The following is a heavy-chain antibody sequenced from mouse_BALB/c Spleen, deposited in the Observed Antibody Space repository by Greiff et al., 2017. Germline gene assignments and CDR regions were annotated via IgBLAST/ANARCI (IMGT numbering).Heavy chain of an antibody. CDR1: GYTFTSYW. Sequence: VQLQQSGAELAKPGASVKMSCKASGYTFTSYWMHWVKQRPGQGLEWIGYINPSTGYTEYNQKFKDKATLTADKSSSTAYMQLSSLTSEDSAVYYCARWGNGYDSYAMDYWGQGTSVTVSS. CDR3: ARWGNGYDSYAMDY. V-gene: IGHV1-7*01. CDR2: INPSTGYT. D-gene: IGHD2-2*01. J-gene: IGHJ4*01.